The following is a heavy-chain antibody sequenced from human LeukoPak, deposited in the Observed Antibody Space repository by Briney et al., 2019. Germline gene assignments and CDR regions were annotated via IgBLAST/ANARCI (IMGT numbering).Heavy chain of an antibody. V-gene: IGHV3-23*01. CDR3: AKSSSHYPYYFDF. Sequence: GGSLRLSCAASGFTFSTYAMSWVRQAPGKGLEWVSAIRASGGSTYYADSVKGRFTISRDNSKTTLYLQMNSRRAEDTALYYCAKSSSHYPYYFDFWGQGTLVTVSS. CDR2: IRASGGST. CDR1: GFTFSTYA. D-gene: IGHD3-22*01. J-gene: IGHJ4*02.